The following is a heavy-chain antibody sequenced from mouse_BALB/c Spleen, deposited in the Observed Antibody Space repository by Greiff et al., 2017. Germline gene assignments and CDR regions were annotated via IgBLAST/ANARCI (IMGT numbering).Heavy chain of an antibody. CDR2: ILPGSGST. D-gene: IGHD1-2*01. Sequence: VKLMESGAELMKPGASVKISCKATGYTFSSYWIEWVKQRPGHGLEWIGEILPGSGSTNYNEKFKGKATFTADTSSNTAYMQLSSLTSEDSAVYYCARREAAKGFDYWGQGTTLTVSS. CDR3: ARREAAKGFDY. V-gene: IGHV1-9*01. J-gene: IGHJ2*01. CDR1: GYTFSSYW.